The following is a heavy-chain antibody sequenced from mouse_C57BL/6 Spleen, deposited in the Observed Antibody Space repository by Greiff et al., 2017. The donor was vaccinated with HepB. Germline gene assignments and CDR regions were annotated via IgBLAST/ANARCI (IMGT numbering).Heavy chain of an antibody. CDR2: INPSTGGT. CDR1: GYSFTGYY. V-gene: IGHV1-42*01. CDR3: ARNYGSSYSAWFAY. J-gene: IGHJ3*01. D-gene: IGHD1-1*01. Sequence: EVQGVESGPELVKPGASVKISCKASGYSFTGYYMNWVKQSPEKSLEWIGEINPSTGGTTYNQKFKAKATLTVDKSSSTAYMQLKSLTSEDSAVYYCARNYGSSYSAWFAYWGQRTLVTVSA.